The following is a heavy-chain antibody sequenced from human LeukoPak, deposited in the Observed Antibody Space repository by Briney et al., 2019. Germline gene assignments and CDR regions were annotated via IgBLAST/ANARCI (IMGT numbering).Heavy chain of an antibody. J-gene: IGHJ4*02. CDR2: ISGDGGST. V-gene: IGHV3-43*02. Sequence: GGSLRLSCAASGFTFDDYAMHWVRQAPGKGLEWVSLISGDGGSTYYADSVKGRFTISRDNSKNSLYLQMNSLRTEDTALYYCAKDFLYCSSTSCPKGYFDYWGQGTLVTVSS. D-gene: IGHD2-2*01. CDR1: GFTFDDYA. CDR3: AKDFLYCSSTSCPKGYFDY.